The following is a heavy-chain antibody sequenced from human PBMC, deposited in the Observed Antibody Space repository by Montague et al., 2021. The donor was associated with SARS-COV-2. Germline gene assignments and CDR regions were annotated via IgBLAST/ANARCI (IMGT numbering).Heavy chain of an antibody. D-gene: IGHD3-10*01. CDR3: VTAPPVGSTGWFDP. J-gene: IGHJ5*02. Sequence: SVKVSCKVSGYTLTELSMHWVRQAPGKGLEWMGGFDPEDGETIYAQKFQGRVTMTEDTSTDTAYMELSSLRSEDTAVYYCVTAPPVGSTGWFDPWGQGTLVTVSS. CDR2: FDPEDGET. CDR1: GYTLTELS. V-gene: IGHV1-24*01.